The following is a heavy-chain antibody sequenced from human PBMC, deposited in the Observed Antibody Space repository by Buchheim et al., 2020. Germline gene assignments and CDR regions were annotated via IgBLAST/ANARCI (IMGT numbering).Heavy chain of an antibody. J-gene: IGHJ4*02. V-gene: IGHV3-48*02. CDR1: GFTFSSYS. CDR3: ARGPPSEVIAAAVTNDY. Sequence: EVQLVESGGGLVQPGGSLRLSCAASGFTFSSYSMNWVRQAPGKGLEWVSYISSSSSTIYYADSVKGRFTISSDNAKNSLYLQMNSLRDEDTAVYYCARGPPSEVIAAAVTNDYWGQGTL. D-gene: IGHD6-13*01. CDR2: ISSSSSTI.